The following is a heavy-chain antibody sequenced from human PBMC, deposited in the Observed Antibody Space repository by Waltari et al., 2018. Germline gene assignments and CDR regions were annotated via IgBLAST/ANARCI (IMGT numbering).Heavy chain of an antibody. CDR1: GFTFNTYW. J-gene: IGHJ3*01. Sequence: EVRLVESGGGLVQPGGSLRLSCATSGFTFNTYWMDWVRQAPGKGLEWVGSIKKDGSEKYYVDSVKGRFTISRDNAKRSLYLQVDSLRAEDTAVYYCAQFSGERDWGQGTMVTVSS. V-gene: IGHV3-7*01. CDR3: AQFSGERD. D-gene: IGHD3-10*01. CDR2: IKKDGSEK.